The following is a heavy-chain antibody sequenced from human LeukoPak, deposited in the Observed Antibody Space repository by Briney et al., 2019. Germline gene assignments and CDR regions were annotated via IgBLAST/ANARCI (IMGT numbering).Heavy chain of an antibody. V-gene: IGHV1-46*01. D-gene: IGHD5-24*01. J-gene: IGHJ3*02. CDR2: INPSGDSI. Sequence: ASVKVSCKASGYTFTSYNMHWVRQAPGQGREWMAIINPSGDSINYAQRFQGRVTMTRDTSTSTVYMELNSLRSEDTAIYYCARIRDGYNDAYDIWGQGTVVTVPS. CDR3: ARIRDGYNDAYDI. CDR1: GYTFTSYN.